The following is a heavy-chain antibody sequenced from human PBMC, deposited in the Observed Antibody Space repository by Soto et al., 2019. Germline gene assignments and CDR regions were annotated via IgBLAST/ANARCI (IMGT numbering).Heavy chain of an antibody. J-gene: IGHJ4*02. V-gene: IGHV1-69*08. D-gene: IGHD3-10*01. CDR2: IIPILGIA. CDR1: GGTFSSYT. Sequence: QVQLVQSGAEVKKPGSSVKVSCKASGGTFSSYTISWVRQAPGQGLEWMGRIIPILGIANYAQKFQGRVTITADKSTSTAYMELCSLRSEHTAVYYCAREEYYYGSGAFFDYWGQGTLVTVSS. CDR3: AREEYYYGSGAFFDY.